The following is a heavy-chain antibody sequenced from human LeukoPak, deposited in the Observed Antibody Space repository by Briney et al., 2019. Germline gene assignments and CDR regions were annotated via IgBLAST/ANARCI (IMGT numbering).Heavy chain of an antibody. CDR2: ITGDGSST. V-gene: IGHV3-74*01. CDR3: VRRGAPDPFDV. J-gene: IGHJ3*01. CDR1: GFTFRSYW. Sequence: GGSLRLSCAVSGFTFRSYWMHWVRQAPGKGLMWVSRITGDGSSTNYADSVKGRFTISRDNAKNTLYLQMNSLRDDDTAVYYCVRRGAPDPFDVWGQGTVVTVSS. D-gene: IGHD1-14*01.